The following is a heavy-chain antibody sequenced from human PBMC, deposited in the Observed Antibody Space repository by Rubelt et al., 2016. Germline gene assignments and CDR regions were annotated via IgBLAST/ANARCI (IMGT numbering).Heavy chain of an antibody. Sequence: PGLVKPSETLSLTCTVSGGSISSSSYYWGWIRQPPGKGLEWIGSIYYSGPTYYNPSLKSRVSISVDTSKNQFSLKLSSVTAADTAVYYCAKSYNSLNWFDPWGQGTLVTVSS. CDR1: GGSISSSSYY. CDR3: AKSYNSLNWFDP. J-gene: IGHJ5*02. CDR2: IYYSGPT. D-gene: IGHD1-20*01. V-gene: IGHV4-39*01.